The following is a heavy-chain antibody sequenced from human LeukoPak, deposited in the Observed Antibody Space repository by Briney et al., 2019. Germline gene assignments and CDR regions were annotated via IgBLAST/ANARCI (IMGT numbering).Heavy chain of an antibody. V-gene: IGHV3-7*01. CDR1: GFTFSSYW. D-gene: IGHD2-15*01. CDR3: ARFSGRN. Sequence: GGSLSLSCAASGFTFSSYWMSWVRPAPGKGLEWVANIKQDGSAKYYVDSVKGRFTISSDNAKNSLYLQMGRLRAEDTAVYYCARFSGRNWGQGTLVTVSS. CDR2: IKQDGSAK. J-gene: IGHJ4*02.